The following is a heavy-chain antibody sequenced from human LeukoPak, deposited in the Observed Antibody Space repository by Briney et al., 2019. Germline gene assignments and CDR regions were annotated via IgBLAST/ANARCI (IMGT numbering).Heavy chain of an antibody. V-gene: IGHV3-49*04. J-gene: IGHJ4*02. Sequence: PPGGSLRLSCATSGFTFRDYAMSWVRLASGKGLQWVGFIRSKTYGGAADYGASVKGRFTIYRDDSQSIAYLLMNRLEIEDTAAYYCTRIGIGIIGRDPVDYWGQGTLVTVSS. CDR2: IRSKTYGGAA. CDR1: GFTFRDYA. CDR3: TRIGIGIIGRDPVDY. D-gene: IGHD2-21*01.